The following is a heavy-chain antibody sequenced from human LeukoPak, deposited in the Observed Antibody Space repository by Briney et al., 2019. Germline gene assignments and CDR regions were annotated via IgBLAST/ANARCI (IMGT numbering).Heavy chain of an antibody. CDR2: IYSGGST. J-gene: IGHJ4*02. Sequence: PSEALSLTCTVSGGSINNNYWSWLRQPPGRELEWIGYIYSGGSTSYSPSLERRVSLSVDTSNNQFSLRLNSVTAADTAVYFCARHGSNLVGSSTIYFDKWGQGILVTVSS. D-gene: IGHD1-26*01. V-gene: IGHV4-4*09. CDR3: ARHGSNLVGSSTIYFDK. CDR1: GGSINNNY.